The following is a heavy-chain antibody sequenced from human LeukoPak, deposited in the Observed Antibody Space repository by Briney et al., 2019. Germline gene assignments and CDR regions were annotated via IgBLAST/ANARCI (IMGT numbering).Heavy chain of an antibody. V-gene: IGHV4-59*08. J-gene: IGHJ5*02. CDR2: ISYSGCT. CDR1: GGSISTHY. Sequence: PSETLSLTCSVSGGSISTHYYNWIRQSPGKGLEWIERISYSGCTNYNPSLQSRVTISIDTSKNQFSLRLTSVTAADTAVYYCAKRGVEMSAVRPDNWLDPWGQGTLVTVSS. CDR3: AKRGVEMSAVRPDNWLDP. D-gene: IGHD5-24*01.